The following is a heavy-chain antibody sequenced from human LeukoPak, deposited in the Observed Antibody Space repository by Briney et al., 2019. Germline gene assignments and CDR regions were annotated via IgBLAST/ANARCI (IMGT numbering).Heavy chain of an antibody. CDR1: GFTFSSYW. V-gene: IGHV3-74*03. Sequence: GGSLRLSCAASGFTFSSYWMHWVRQAPGKGLVWLSCINSDGSSTTYADSVKGRFTISRDNAKNTLYLQMNSLRAEDTALYYCARAVYSRNYYGYLFDYWGQGTLVTVSS. CDR2: INSDGSST. CDR3: ARAVYSRNYYGYLFDY. J-gene: IGHJ4*02. D-gene: IGHD1-26*01.